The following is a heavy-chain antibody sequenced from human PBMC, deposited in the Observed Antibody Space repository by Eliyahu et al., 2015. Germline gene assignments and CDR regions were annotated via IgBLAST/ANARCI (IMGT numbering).Heavy chain of an antibody. CDR1: GGSFSGYY. V-gene: IGHV4-34*01. CDR2: INHSGST. J-gene: IGHJ6*02. CDR3: ARVGGYYKYYYYYGMDV. Sequence: QVQLQQWGAGLLKPSETLSLTCAVXGGSFSGYYWSWIRQPPGKGLEWIGEINHSGSTNYNPSLKSRVTISVDTSKNQFSLKLSSVTAADTAVYYCARVGGYYKYYYYYGMDVWGQGTTVTVSS. D-gene: IGHD3-3*01.